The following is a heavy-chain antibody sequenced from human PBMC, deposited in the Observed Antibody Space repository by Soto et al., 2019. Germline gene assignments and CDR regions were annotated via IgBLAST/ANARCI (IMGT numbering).Heavy chain of an antibody. J-gene: IGHJ4*02. Sequence: KPSETLSLTCAVYGGSFSNNYWTWFRQPPGKGLEWIGEISPSGTTKYIPSLKSRGTISVDTSRKQFLLKVTSVSAADTAVYYCATSLWFGTQPEIWGPGTLVTVSS. V-gene: IGHV4-34*01. D-gene: IGHD3-10*01. CDR2: ISPSGTT. CDR3: ATSLWFGTQPEI. CDR1: GGSFSNNY.